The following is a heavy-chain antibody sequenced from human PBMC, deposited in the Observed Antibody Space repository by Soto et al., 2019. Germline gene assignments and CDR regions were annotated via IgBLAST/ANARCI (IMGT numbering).Heavy chain of an antibody. V-gene: IGHV1-69*13. CDR2: IIPIVGTT. CDR1: GGTFSSYA. J-gene: IGHJ5*02. D-gene: IGHD3-3*01. Sequence: GASVKVSCKASGGTFSSYAISWVRQAPGQGLEWMGGIIPIVGTTNYAQKFQGRVTITGDASTSTAYMELSSLRSEDTAVYYCARDIQLQTYYDFWSGYPSPEFDPWGQGTLVTVSS. CDR3: ARDIQLQTYYDFWSGYPSPEFDP.